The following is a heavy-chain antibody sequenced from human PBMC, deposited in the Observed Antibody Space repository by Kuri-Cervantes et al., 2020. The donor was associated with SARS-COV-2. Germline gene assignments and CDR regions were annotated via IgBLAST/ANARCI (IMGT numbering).Heavy chain of an antibody. CDR1: GGSFSGYY. Sequence: SQTLSLTCAVYGGSFSGYYWSWIRQPPGKGLEWIGEINHSGSTNYNPSLKSRVTISVDPSKNQSSLKLSSVTAADTAVYYCARDSGWFGEVNWFDPWGQGTLVTVSS. CDR3: ARDSGWFGEVNWFDP. CDR2: INHSGST. D-gene: IGHD3-10*01. J-gene: IGHJ5*02. V-gene: IGHV4-34*01.